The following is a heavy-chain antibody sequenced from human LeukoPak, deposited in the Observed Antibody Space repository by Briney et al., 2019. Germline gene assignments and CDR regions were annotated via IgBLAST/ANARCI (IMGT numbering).Heavy chain of an antibody. CDR1: GFTFNSYG. Sequence: GSLRLSCAASGFTFNSYGMFWVRQAPGKGLEWVSGISSWSSYIYYADSVKGRFTISRDNVKNSLYLQMNSLRAEDTAVYYCARDLKETAMGESAHDYWGQGTLVTVSS. J-gene: IGHJ4*02. CDR3: ARDLKETAMGESAHDY. D-gene: IGHD5-18*01. V-gene: IGHV3-21*06. CDR2: ISSWSSYI.